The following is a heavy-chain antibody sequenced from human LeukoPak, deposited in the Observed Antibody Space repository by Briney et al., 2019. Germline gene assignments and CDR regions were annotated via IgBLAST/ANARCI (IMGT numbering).Heavy chain of an antibody. D-gene: IGHD6-13*01. CDR1: GGSISSYY. V-gene: IGHV4-59*12. J-gene: IGHJ4*02. Sequence: SETLSLTCTVSGGSISSYYWSWIRQPPGKGLEWIGYIYYSGSTNYNPSLKSRVTISVDTSKNQFSLKLNSVTAADTAVYYCARTPFGYSSSFFDYWGQGTLVTVSS. CDR3: ARTPFGYSSSFFDY. CDR2: IYYSGST.